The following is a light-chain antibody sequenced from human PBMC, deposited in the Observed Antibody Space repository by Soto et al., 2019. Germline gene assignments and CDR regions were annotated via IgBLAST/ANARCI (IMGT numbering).Light chain of an antibody. CDR2: DAS. CDR1: QSITNW. V-gene: IGKV1-5*01. CDR3: QQYKSYSQT. J-gene: IGKJ1*01. Sequence: DIQMTQSPSTLSASVGDRVTITCRASQSITNWLAWYQRKPGEAPRLLIYDASTLESGVPSRFSGSGSGTEFTLTISSMQPDDFATYYCQQYKSYSQTFGQGTKVDIK.